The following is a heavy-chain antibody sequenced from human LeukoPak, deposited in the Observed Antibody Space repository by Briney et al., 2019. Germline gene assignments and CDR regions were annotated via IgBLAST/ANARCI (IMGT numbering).Heavy chain of an antibody. Sequence: EASVKVSCRASGYTFTGYYIHWVRQAPGQGLEWMGWINPNSGGTNYAQKFQGRVTMTRDTSISTAYMELSRLRSDDTAVYYCARDQGGGSAFDIWGQGTMVTVSS. CDR2: INPNSGGT. CDR3: ARDQGGGSAFDI. V-gene: IGHV1-2*02. D-gene: IGHD1-26*01. J-gene: IGHJ3*02. CDR1: GYTFTGYY.